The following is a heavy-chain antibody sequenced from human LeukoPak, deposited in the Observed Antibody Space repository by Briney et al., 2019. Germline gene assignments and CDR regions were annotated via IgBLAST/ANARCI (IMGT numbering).Heavy chain of an antibody. Sequence: SQTLSLTCTVSGGSISSGGYYWSWIRQHPGKGLEWIGYIYYSGSTYYNPSLKSRVTISVDTSKNQFSLKLSSVTAADTAVYYCARAVAGAYYYYGMDVWGQGTTVAVSS. D-gene: IGHD6-19*01. CDR2: IYYSGST. CDR3: ARAVAGAYYYYGMDV. V-gene: IGHV4-31*03. CDR1: GGSISSGGYY. J-gene: IGHJ6*02.